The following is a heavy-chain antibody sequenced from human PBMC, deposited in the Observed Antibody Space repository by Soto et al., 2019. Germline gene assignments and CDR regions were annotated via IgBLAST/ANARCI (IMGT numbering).Heavy chain of an antibody. D-gene: IGHD1-1*01. CDR2: VNHSGNT. V-gene: IGHV4-34*01. Sequence: SETLSLTCAVHDGSFTSYFWTWIRQPPGKGLEWIGEVNHSGNTNYNPPLRSRVTISADTSKKQFSLNLTSVTAADTAVYYCARRVVRMTTNLWGQGTLVTVSS. CDR1: DGSFTSYF. CDR3: ARRVVRMTTNL. J-gene: IGHJ4*02.